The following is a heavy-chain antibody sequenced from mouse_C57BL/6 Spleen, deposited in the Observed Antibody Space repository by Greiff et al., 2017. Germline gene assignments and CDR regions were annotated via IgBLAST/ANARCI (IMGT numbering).Heavy chain of an antibody. CDR3: ARSNVYDYVYYYAMDY. D-gene: IGHD2-4*01. CDR2: IYPGDGDT. V-gene: IGHV1-82*01. J-gene: IGHJ4*01. CDR1: GYAFSSSW. Sequence: QVQLQQSGPELVKPGASVKISCKASGYAFSSSWMNWVKQRPGKGLEWIGRIYPGDGDTNYNGKFKGKATLTADKSSSTAYMQLSSLTSEDSAVYFCARSNVYDYVYYYAMDYWGQGTSVTVSS.